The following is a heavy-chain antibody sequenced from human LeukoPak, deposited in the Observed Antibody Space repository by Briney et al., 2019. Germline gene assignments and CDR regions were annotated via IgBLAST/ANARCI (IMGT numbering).Heavy chain of an antibody. J-gene: IGHJ4*02. Sequence: PGGSLRLSCAASGFTFSSYGMHWVRQAPGKGLEWVAFIRYDGSNKYYADSVTGRFTVSRDNSKNKVDLQMNNLRAEDTAIYYCAKDHANTPVVTNWGQGILVSVSS. CDR2: IRYDGSNK. V-gene: IGHV3-30*02. D-gene: IGHD2-21*02. CDR3: AKDHANTPVVTN. CDR1: GFTFSSYG.